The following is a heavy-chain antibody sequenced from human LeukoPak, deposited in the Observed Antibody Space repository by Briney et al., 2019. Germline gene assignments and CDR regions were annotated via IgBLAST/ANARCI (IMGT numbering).Heavy chain of an antibody. D-gene: IGHD3-16*01. CDR1: GFTFSSYA. Sequence: PGGSLRLSCAASGFTFSSYAMSWVRQAPGKGLEWVSAISGSGGSTYYADSVKGRFTISRDNSKNTLYLQMNSLRAEDTAVYYCAKHYDYVWGSSPPGADYGMDVWGQGTTVTVSS. V-gene: IGHV3-23*01. J-gene: IGHJ6*02. CDR2: ISGSGGST. CDR3: AKHYDYVWGSSPPGADYGMDV.